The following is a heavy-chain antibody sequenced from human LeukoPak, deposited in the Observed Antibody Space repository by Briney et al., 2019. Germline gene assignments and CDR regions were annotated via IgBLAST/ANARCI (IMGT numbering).Heavy chain of an antibody. D-gene: IGHD1-26*01. CDR3: ARGGGWELLLAL. CDR2: MNPNSGNT. CDR1: GYTFTSYV. Sequence: GASVTVSCTASGYTFTSYVINWVRPATGQGLEWMGWMNPNSGNTGYAQKFQGRVTMTRNTSISTAYMELSSLRSEDTAVYYCARGGGWELLLALWGQGTLVTVSS. V-gene: IGHV1-8*01. J-gene: IGHJ4*02.